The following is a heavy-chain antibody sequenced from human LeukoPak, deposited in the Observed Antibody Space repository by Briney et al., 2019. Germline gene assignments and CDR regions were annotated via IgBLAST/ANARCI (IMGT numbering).Heavy chain of an antibody. J-gene: IGHJ4*02. Sequence: GGSLRLSCETSRFLFSMYWMSWVRQAPGKGLEWVSSISWSGSYIYYADSVRGRFTISRDNAKSSVYLQMDSLRAEDTAVYYCAKDAQYGDEYFDYWGQGTLVTVSS. CDR2: ISWSGSYI. CDR1: RFLFSMYW. CDR3: AKDAQYGDEYFDY. D-gene: IGHD4-17*01. V-gene: IGHV3-21*01.